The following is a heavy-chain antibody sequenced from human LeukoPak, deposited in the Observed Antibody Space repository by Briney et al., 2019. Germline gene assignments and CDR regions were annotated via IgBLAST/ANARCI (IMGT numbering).Heavy chain of an antibody. CDR3: ARHVDSSSGNFDY. J-gene: IGHJ4*02. CDR2: IYPGDSYT. D-gene: IGHD6-13*01. CDR1: GYSFTSYW. V-gene: IGHV5-51*01. Sequence: KPGESLKISFKGSGYSFTSYWIGWVRQMPGKGLEWMLIIYPGDSYTRYSPSFQGQVTISADKSISTAYLQWSSLKASDTAMYYCARHVDSSSGNFDYWGQGTLVTVSS.